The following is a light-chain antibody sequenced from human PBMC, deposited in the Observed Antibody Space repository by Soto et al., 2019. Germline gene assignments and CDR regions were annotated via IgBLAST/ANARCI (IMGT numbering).Light chain of an antibody. CDR2: EVS. J-gene: IGLJ1*01. CDR3: SSYTSGTTLYV. V-gene: IGLV2-14*01. Sequence: QSALTQPASVSGSPGQSITISCTGSSSDVGGSNFVSWYQQHPGKAPNLILYEVSYRPSGVSDRFSGSRSGNTASLTISGLQAEDEADYYCSSYTSGTTLYVFGTGTKVTVL. CDR1: SSDVGGSNF.